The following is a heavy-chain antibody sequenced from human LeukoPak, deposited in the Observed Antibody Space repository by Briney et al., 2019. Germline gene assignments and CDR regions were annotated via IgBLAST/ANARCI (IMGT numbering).Heavy chain of an antibody. CDR1: GYTFTGYY. Sequence: ASVKVSCKASGYTFTGYYMHWVRQAPGQGLEWMGWINPNNGGTKYVQKFQGRVTMTRDTSISTAYMQLSRLRSDDTAVYYCARGYICTGGTCYSRLWFDPWGQGTLVSVSS. V-gene: IGHV1-2*02. CDR3: ARGYICTGGTCYSRLWFDP. D-gene: IGHD2-15*01. CDR2: INPNNGGT. J-gene: IGHJ5*02.